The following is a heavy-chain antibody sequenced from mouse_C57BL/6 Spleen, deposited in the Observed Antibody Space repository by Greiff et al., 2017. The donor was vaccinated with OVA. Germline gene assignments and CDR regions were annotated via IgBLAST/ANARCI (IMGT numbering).Heavy chain of an antibody. CDR3: SRDGRGPFDY. CDR1: GYTFTDYY. Sequence: VQLQQSGPELVKPGASVKISCKASGYTFTDYYMNWVKQSPGKSLEWIGDINPNNGGTSYNQKFKGKATLTVDKSSSTAYMELRSLTSEDSAVYFCSRDGRGPFDYWGQGTTLTVSS. D-gene: IGHD3-1*01. CDR2: INPNNGGT. V-gene: IGHV1-26*01. J-gene: IGHJ2*01.